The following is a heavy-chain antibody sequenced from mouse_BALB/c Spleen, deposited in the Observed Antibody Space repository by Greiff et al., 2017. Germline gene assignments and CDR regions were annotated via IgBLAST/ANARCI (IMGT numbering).Heavy chain of an antibody. Sequence: VQLQQSGPGLVKPSQSLSLTCTVTGYSITSDYAWNWIRQFPGNKLEWMGYISYSGSTSYNPSLKSRISITRDTSKNQFFLQLNSVTTEDTATYYCARVKYGNYDWYFDVWGAGTTVTVSS. D-gene: IGHD2-10*02. J-gene: IGHJ1*01. CDR3: ARVKYGNYDWYFDV. CDR1: GYSITSDYA. CDR2: ISYSGST. V-gene: IGHV3-2*02.